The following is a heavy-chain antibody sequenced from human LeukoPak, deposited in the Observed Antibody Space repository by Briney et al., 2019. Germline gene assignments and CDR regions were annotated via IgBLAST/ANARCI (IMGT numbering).Heavy chain of an antibody. CDR2: ISYDGHNK. CDR3: ARGVAWVHEFDY. Sequence: GRSLRLSCAASGFTFSSYAIHWVRQAPGKGLEWVAVISYDGHNKYYADSVKGRFTISRDNSQNTVDLQMNSLRPEDTAVYYCARGVAWVHEFDYWGQGTPVTVSS. CDR1: GFTFSSYA. J-gene: IGHJ4*02. D-gene: IGHD2-15*01. V-gene: IGHV3-30-3*01.